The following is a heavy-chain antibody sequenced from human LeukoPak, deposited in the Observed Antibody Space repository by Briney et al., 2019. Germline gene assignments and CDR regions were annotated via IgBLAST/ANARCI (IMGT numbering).Heavy chain of an antibody. Sequence: GGSLRLSCGASGFTFSNYGMTWVRQAPGKGLEWVSGISGGGTNTYYADSVRGRFTISRDNSKNTLYLQMSRLRDEDTAVCFSAKLATVIMHDAFDIWGQGTMVTVSS. D-gene: IGHD4-23*01. CDR2: ISGGGTNT. J-gene: IGHJ3*02. CDR1: GFTFSNYG. V-gene: IGHV3-23*01. CDR3: AKLATVIMHDAFDI.